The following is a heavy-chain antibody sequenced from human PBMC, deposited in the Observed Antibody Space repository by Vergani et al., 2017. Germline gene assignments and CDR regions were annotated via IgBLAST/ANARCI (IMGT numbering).Heavy chain of an antibody. CDR1: GFTFIMHA. D-gene: IGHD4-17*01. CDR2: LSASDRRT. Sequence: EVQLLESGGDLVQPGGSLRLSCAASGFTFIMHAMSWVRQAPGKGLEWVSTLSASDRRTHYAESVKGRFTISRDNSKNTLFLHMNSLRPEDTAVYYCARVWTTVTFDAFDIWGQGTMVTVSS. V-gene: IGHV3-23*01. J-gene: IGHJ3*02. CDR3: ARVWTTVTFDAFDI.